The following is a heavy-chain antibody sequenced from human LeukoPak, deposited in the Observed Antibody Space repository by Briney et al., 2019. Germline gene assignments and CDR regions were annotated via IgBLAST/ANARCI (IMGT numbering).Heavy chain of an antibody. D-gene: IGHD3-10*01. J-gene: IGHJ6*03. V-gene: IGHV1-69*13. CDR1: GGTFSSYA. CDR2: IIPIFGTA. CDR3: ARVDTMVRGVISFPSRYYYMDV. Sequence: SVKVSCKASGGTFSSYAISWVRQAPGQGLGWMGGIIPIFGTANYAQKFQGRVTITADESTSTAYMELSSLRSEDTAVYYCARVDTMVRGVISFPSRYYYMDVWGKGTTVTISS.